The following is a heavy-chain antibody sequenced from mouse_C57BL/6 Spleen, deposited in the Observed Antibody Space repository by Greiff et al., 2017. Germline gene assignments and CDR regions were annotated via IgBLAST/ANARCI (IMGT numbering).Heavy chain of an antibody. D-gene: IGHD4-1*01. CDR2: ISYDGSN. Sequence: DVKLQESGPGLVKPSQSLSLTCSVTGYSITSGYYWNWIRQFPGNKLEGMGYISYDGSNNYNPSLKNRISITRDTSKNQFFLKLNSVTTEDTATYYCARVGDVYAMDYWGQGTSVTVSS. V-gene: IGHV3-6*01. J-gene: IGHJ4*01. CDR3: ARVGDVYAMDY. CDR1: GYSITSGYY.